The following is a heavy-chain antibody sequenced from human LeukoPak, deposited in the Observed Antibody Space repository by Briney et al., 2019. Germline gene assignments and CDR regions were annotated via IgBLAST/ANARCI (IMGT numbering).Heavy chain of an antibody. V-gene: IGHV3-23*01. D-gene: IGHD3-9*01. CDR3: AKCNYDILTGDEYYFDY. Sequence: GGSLRLSCAASGFAFNKYAMSWVRQAPEKGLEWVSTISGSGGGTYYADSVKGRFTISRDDSKNTLYLQMNSLRAEDTAVYYCAKCNYDILTGDEYYFDYWGQGTLVTVSS. CDR1: GFAFNKYA. CDR2: ISGSGGGT. J-gene: IGHJ4*02.